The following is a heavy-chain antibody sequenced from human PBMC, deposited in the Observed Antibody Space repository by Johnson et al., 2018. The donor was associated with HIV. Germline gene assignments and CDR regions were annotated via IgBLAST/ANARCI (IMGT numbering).Heavy chain of an antibody. CDR2: IKQDGSEK. D-gene: IGHD2-15*01. Sequence: EQLVESGGGVVQPGRSLRLSCAASGFTFSSYWMHWVRQAPGKGLEWVANIKQDGSEKYYVDSVKGRFTISRDNAKNSLYLQMNSLRAEDTAVYYCAREGPYWAFDIWGQGTMVTVSS. V-gene: IGHV3-7*01. J-gene: IGHJ3*02. CDR3: AREGPYWAFDI. CDR1: GFTFSSYW.